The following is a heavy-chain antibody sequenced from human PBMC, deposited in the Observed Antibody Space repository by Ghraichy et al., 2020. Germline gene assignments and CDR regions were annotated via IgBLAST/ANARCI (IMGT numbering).Heavy chain of an antibody. D-gene: IGHD3-3*01. J-gene: IGHJ5*02. CDR2: INPSGGST. Sequence: ASVKVSCKASGYPFTSSYMHWFRQSPGQGLEWMGIINPSGGSTSYAQKFQGRVTMTRDTSTSTVYMELSSLRSEDTAVYYCARGHLTIFGVVIMGTWFDPWGQGSLVTVAS. V-gene: IGHV1-46*01. CDR1: GYPFTSSY. CDR3: ARGHLTIFGVVIMGTWFDP.